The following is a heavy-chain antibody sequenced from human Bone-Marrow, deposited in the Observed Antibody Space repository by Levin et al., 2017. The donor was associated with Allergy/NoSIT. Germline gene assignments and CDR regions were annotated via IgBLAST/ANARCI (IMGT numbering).Heavy chain of an antibody. V-gene: IGHV4-34*01. D-gene: IGHD1-26*01. J-gene: IGHJ4*02. Sequence: SQTLSLTCAVYGGSFSGYYWSWIRQPPGKGLEWIGEINHSGSTNYNPSLKSRVTISVDTSKNQFSLKLSSVTAADTAVYYCARGPRGGHRKIIVGATHFDYWGQGTLVTVSS. CDR2: INHSGST. CDR3: ARGPRGGHRKIIVGATHFDY. CDR1: GGSFSGYY.